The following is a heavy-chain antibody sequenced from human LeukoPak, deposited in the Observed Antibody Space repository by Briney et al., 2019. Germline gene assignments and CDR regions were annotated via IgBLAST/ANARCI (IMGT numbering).Heavy chain of an antibody. D-gene: IGHD3-22*01. CDR1: GYSISSGYY. CDR3: ARVGGYYYDSSGNFDY. Sequence: SETLSLTCTVSGYSISSGYYWGWIRQPPGKGLEWIGSIYHSGSTYYNPSLKSRVTISVDTSKNQFSLKLSSVTAADTAVYYCARVGGYYYDSSGNFDYWGQGTLVTVSS. V-gene: IGHV4-38-2*02. J-gene: IGHJ4*02. CDR2: IYHSGST.